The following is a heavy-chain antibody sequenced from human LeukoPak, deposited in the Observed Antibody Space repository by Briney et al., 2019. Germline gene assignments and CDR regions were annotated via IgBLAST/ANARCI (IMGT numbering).Heavy chain of an antibody. J-gene: IGHJ4*02. CDR2: IYYSGST. D-gene: IGHD3-22*01. CDR3: ARNDSSGYFDY. Sequence: SETLSLTCTVSGGSISSSSYYWAWIRQPPGKGLEWIGSIYYSGSTYYNPSLRSRVTISVDTSKNQFSLKLSSVTAADTAVYYCARNDSSGYFDYWGQGTLVTVSS. CDR1: GGSISSSSYY. V-gene: IGHV4-39*07.